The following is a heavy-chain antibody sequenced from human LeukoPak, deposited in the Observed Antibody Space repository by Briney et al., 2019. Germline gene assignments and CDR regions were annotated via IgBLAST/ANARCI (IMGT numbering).Heavy chain of an antibody. D-gene: IGHD5-24*01. J-gene: IGHJ4*02. Sequence: GGSLRLFCSASGFTFPHYSIICVRQAPGRGLECLSYISNSSNYIYYADSVKGGFTISRDNAKNSLYLQMDSLRGEDTAVYYCARWSMATNGYYFDYWGQGTLVTVSS. CDR3: ARWSMATNGYYFDY. V-gene: IGHV3-21*01. CDR1: GFTFPHYS. CDR2: ISNSSNYI.